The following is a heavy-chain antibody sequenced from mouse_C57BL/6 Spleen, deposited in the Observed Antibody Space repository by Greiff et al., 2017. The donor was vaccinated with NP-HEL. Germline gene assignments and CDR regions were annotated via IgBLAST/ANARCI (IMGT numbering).Heavy chain of an antibody. Sequence: EVQRVESGGGLVKPGGSLKLSCAASGFTFSDYGMHWVRQAPEKGLEWVAYISSGSSTIYYADTVKGRFTISRDNAKNTLFLQMTSLRSEDTAMYYCASSWFAYAMDYWGQGTSVTVSS. J-gene: IGHJ4*01. CDR1: GFTFSDYG. D-gene: IGHD2-2*01. CDR3: ASSWFAYAMDY. CDR2: ISSGSSTI. V-gene: IGHV5-17*01.